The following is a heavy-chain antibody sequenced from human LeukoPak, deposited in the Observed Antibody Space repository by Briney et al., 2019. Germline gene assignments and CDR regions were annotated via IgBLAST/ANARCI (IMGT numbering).Heavy chain of an antibody. V-gene: IGHV4-59*11. CDR1: GGSISSHY. Sequence: PSETLSLTCTVSGGSISSHYWTWIRQSPVKGLEWIGDISNSGSTSYNPSLKSPVTISIDTSKNQFSLKLSSVTAADTAVYYCGRDALVGYFSYYYMDVWGKGTTVTVSS. CDR2: ISNSGST. CDR3: GRDALVGYFSYYYMDV. D-gene: IGHD2-15*01. J-gene: IGHJ6*03.